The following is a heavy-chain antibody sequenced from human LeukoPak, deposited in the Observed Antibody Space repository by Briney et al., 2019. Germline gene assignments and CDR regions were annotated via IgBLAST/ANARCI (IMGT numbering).Heavy chain of an antibody. CDR2: ISSSSSYI. D-gene: IGHD3-16*02. J-gene: IGHJ4*02. Sequence: GSLRLSRAASGFTFSSYSMNWVRQAPGKGLEWVSSISSSSSYIYYADSVKGRFTISRDNSKNTLYLQMNSLRAEDTAVYYCAKVDESSDYVWGSYRFGHVFDYWGQGTLVTVSS. V-gene: IGHV3-21*04. CDR3: AKVDESSDYVWGSYRFGHVFDY. CDR1: GFTFSSYS.